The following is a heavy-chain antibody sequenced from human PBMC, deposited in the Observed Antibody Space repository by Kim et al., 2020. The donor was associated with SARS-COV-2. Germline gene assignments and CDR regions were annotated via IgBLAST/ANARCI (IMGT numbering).Heavy chain of an antibody. CDR2: ISYDGSNK. V-gene: IGHV3-30*18. Sequence: GGSLRLSCAASGFTFSSYGMHWVRQAPGKGLEWVAVISYDGSNKYYADSVKGRFTISRDNSKNTLFLQMNSLRAEDTAVYYCAKANSSRTQMGYFDYWGHGTLVTVSS. CDR3: AKANSSRTQMGYFDY. J-gene: IGHJ4*01. D-gene: IGHD1-1*01. CDR1: GFTFSSYG.